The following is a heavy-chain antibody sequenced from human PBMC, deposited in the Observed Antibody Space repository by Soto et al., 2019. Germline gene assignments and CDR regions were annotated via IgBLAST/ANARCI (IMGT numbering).Heavy chain of an antibody. Sequence: DPVKVSCKASGYTFTSYGISWVRQAPGKGLERMGWISAYNGNTNYAQKLQGRVTMTTDTSTSTAHMELRSLRYDDTAVYYCDRRNELRRSYGPGPRYNWFDPWG. J-gene: IGHJ5*02. D-gene: IGHD1-26*01. CDR1: GYTFTSYG. CDR3: DRRNELRRSYGPGPRYNWFDP. CDR2: ISAYNGNT. V-gene: IGHV1-18*01.